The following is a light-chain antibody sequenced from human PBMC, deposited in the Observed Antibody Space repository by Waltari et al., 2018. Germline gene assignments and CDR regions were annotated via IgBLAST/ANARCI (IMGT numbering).Light chain of an antibody. CDR3: NSRDSSANHVV. V-gene: IGLV3-19*01. CDR1: SLRSNY. Sequence: SSELTQDPAVSVALGPTVRITCQGDSLRSNYASWYQQKPGQAPVLVLYAKNNRPSGIPVRFSGSSSGNPASLTITGAQAEDEADYYCNSRDSSANHVVFGGGTKLTVL. J-gene: IGLJ2*01. CDR2: AKN.